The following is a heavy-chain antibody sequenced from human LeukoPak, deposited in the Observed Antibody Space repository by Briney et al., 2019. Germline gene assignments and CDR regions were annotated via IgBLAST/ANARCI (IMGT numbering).Heavy chain of an antibody. CDR3: ARVSARDCSSNSCWGWLDP. D-gene: IGHD2-2*01. Sequence: GASVTVSCKAAGGSFSSYAILWVRQAPRQGREWMGGINPVFNTPHYAPKFQSRVTITMDESTSTVYMELSSLKSEDTAVFYCARVSARDCSSNSCWGWLDPWGQGTLVTVSS. CDR2: INPVFNTP. CDR1: GGSFSSYA. J-gene: IGHJ5*02. V-gene: IGHV1-69*05.